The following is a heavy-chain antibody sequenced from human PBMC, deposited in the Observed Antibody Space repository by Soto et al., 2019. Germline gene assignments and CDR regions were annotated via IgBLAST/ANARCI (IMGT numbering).Heavy chain of an antibody. CDR3: ARQPGRDGYQPFDY. Sequence: TLSLTCTVSGGSLSSSSCYWGWIRQPPGKGLEWIGSIYYSWSTYYNPSLKSRVTISVDTSKDQFSLKLSSVTAADTAVYYCARQPGRDGYQPFDYWGQGTLVTVSS. V-gene: IGHV4-39*01. CDR1: GGSLSSSSCY. D-gene: IGHD5-12*01. CDR2: IYYSWST. J-gene: IGHJ4*02.